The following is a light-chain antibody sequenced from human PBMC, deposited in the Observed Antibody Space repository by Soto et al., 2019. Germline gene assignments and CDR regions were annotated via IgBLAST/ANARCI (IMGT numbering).Light chain of an antibody. J-gene: IGKJ5*01. CDR1: QSVSSY. V-gene: IGKV3-11*01. Sequence: ELVLTQSPATLSLSPGERATLSGRASQSVSSYLAWYQQKPGQATRLLIYDASNRATGIPARFSGSGSGTDFTITISSLEPEDFAVYYCQQRSNWPPIAFGQGTRLEI. CDR2: DAS. CDR3: QQRSNWPPIA.